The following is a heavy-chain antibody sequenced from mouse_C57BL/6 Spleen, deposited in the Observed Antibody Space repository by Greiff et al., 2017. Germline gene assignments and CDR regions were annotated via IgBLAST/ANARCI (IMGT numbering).Heavy chain of an antibody. J-gene: IGHJ1*03. CDR1: GYTFTSYW. D-gene: IGHD2-2*01. V-gene: IGHV1-55*01. CDR2: IYPGSGST. Sequence: VQLQQPGAELVKPGASVKMSCKASGYTFTSYWITWVKQRPGQGLEWIGDIYPGSGSTNYNETFKSKATLTVDTSSSTAYMQLSSLTSEDSAVYYCARLPLSYGYDDSVWGTGTTVTVSS. CDR3: ARLPLSYGYDDSV.